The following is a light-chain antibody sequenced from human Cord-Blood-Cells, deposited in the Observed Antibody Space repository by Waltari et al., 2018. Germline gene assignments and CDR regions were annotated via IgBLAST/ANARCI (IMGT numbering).Light chain of an antibody. J-gene: IGLJ3*02. CDR1: SSDVGGYNL. V-gene: IGLV2-23*01. Sequence: QSALTQPASVSGSPGKPTPISCTGTSSDVGGYNLASWYQQHPGKAPKLMIYEGSKRPSGVSNRFSGSKSAHTASLTIAGLQAEDEADYYCCSYAGSSTWVFGGGTKLTVL. CDR3: CSYAGSSTWV. CDR2: EGS.